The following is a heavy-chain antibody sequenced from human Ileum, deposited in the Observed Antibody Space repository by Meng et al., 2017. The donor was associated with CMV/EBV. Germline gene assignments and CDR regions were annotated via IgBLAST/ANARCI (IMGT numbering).Heavy chain of an antibody. CDR1: TYSISSGYY. V-gene: IGHV4-61*01. Sequence: GSLRLFCTVSTYSISSGYYWSWIRQPPGKGLEWIGYIYYSGSTNYNPSLKSRVTIPVDTSKNQYTLKLSSVTAADTAMYYCAGDEVAIATHGTYNWFDPWGQGTLVTVSS. J-gene: IGHJ5*02. D-gene: IGHD2-21*01. CDR2: IYYSGST. CDR3: AGDEVAIATHGTYNWFDP.